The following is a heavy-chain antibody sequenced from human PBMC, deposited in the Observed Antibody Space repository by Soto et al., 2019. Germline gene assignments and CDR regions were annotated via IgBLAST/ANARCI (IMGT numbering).Heavy chain of an antibody. CDR2: IYPGDSDT. CDR1: GYRFSSYW. V-gene: IGHV5-51*01. CDR3: ARQGSKGAYYYYGMDV. D-gene: IGHD2-2*01. J-gene: IGHJ6*02. Sequence: PGESLKISCKGSGYRFSSYWIAWVRQMTGKGLEWMGIIYPGDSDTRYSPSFQGQVNMSVDKSNNTAYLHWSSLKASDTAMYYCARQGSKGAYYYYGMDVWGQGTTVTVSS.